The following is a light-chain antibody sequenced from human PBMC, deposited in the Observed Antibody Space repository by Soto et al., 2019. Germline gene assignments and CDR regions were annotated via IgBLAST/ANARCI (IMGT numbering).Light chain of an antibody. Sequence: EIVMTQAPATLSVSPGDTATPSCRASQSVAGNLAWYQQKPGQPPRLLIYGVSTRATGVPARFSGSGSETDFSLTISSLQIEDFALYYCQQSNNWPPLTFGGGTKVDI. J-gene: IGKJ4*01. V-gene: IGKV3-15*01. CDR1: QSVAGN. CDR2: GVS. CDR3: QQSNNWPPLT.